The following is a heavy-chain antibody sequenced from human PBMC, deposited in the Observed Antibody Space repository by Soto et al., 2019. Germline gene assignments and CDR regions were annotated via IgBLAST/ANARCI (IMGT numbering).Heavy chain of an antibody. J-gene: IGHJ5*02. CDR3: TRDASRDSSARGWFDP. Sequence: GGSLRVSCAASGLRFRSFTMNWFRQAPGKGLEWVSTISSNSAYIYYTDALRGRFTISRDNAKNSLHLQMNSLRAEDTAVYYCTRDASRDSSARGWFDPWGPGTLVTVSS. CDR1: GLRFRSFT. D-gene: IGHD6-13*01. CDR2: ISSNSAYI. V-gene: IGHV3-21*01.